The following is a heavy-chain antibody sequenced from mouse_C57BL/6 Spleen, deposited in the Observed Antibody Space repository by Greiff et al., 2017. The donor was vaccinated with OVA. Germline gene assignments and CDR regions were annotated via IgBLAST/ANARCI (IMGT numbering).Heavy chain of an antibody. J-gene: IGHJ2*01. Sequence: VKLMESGPGLVQPSQSLSITCTVSGFSLTSYGVHWVRQSPGKGLEWLGVIWRGGSTDYNAAFMSRLSITKDNSKSQVFFKMNSLQADDTAIYYCAKSLTTVVEGYYFDYWGQGTTLTVSS. D-gene: IGHD1-1*01. CDR2: IWRGGST. CDR1: GFSLTSYG. V-gene: IGHV2-5*01. CDR3: AKSLTTVVEGYYFDY.